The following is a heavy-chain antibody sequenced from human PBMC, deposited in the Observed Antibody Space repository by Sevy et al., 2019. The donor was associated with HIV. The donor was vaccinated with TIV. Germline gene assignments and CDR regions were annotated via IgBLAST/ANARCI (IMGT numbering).Heavy chain of an antibody. Sequence: SETLSLTCTVSGGSISSGGYYWSWIRQHPGKGLEWIGYIDYSGSTYYSPSLKSRVTISVDTSKSQFSLKLSSATAADTAVYYCAAAVAAPRRAFDYWGQGTLVTVSS. CDR3: AAAVAAPRRAFDY. D-gene: IGHD6-19*01. V-gene: IGHV4-31*03. CDR2: IDYSGST. CDR1: GGSISSGGYY. J-gene: IGHJ4*02.